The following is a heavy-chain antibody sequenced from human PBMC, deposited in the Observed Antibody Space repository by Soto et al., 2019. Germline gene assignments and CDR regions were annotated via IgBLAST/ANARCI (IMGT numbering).Heavy chain of an antibody. V-gene: IGHV1-3*01. Sequence: ASVKVSCKASGYTFTTYAIHWVRQAPGQRLEWMGWINAGNGKTKYSQKFQDRVTITRDASATTAYMELSSLTSEDTAVYYCARAGDDCSTASCYMIDYWGQGTLVTVSS. CDR2: INAGNGKT. CDR3: ARAGDDCSTASCYMIDY. D-gene: IGHD2-2*02. CDR1: GYTFTTYA. J-gene: IGHJ4*02.